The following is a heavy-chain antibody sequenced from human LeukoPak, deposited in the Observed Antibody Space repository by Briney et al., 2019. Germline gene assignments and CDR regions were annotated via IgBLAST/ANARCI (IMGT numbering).Heavy chain of an antibody. V-gene: IGHV3-48*03. Sequence: GGSLRLSCAASGSTFSSYEMNWVRQAPGKGLEWVSYISSSGSTIYYADSVKGRFTISRDNAKNSLYLQMNSPRAEDTAVYYCARAVGRSSSWSPIPGGDFDYWGQGTLVTVSS. CDR2: ISSSGSTI. CDR3: ARAVGRSSSWSPIPGGDFDY. D-gene: IGHD6-13*01. J-gene: IGHJ4*02. CDR1: GSTFSSYE.